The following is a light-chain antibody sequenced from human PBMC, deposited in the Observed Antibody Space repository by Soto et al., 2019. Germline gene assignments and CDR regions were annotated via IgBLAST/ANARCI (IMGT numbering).Light chain of an antibody. V-gene: IGKV3-20*01. Sequence: IVLTQSPGTLSLSPGDRATLSCRASQSVSSNYLGWYQQKPGQAPRLLLYGASSRAIGIPHRFSGSGSWTDVTLTISRLEPEEFAGYYCQQYDTSPPLTFGGGTKVEIK. CDR1: QSVSSNY. J-gene: IGKJ4*01. CDR2: GAS. CDR3: QQYDTSPPLT.